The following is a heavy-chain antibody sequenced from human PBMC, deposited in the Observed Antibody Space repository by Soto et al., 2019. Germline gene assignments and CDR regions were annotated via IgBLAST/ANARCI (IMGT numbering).Heavy chain of an antibody. D-gene: IGHD5-12*01. CDR2: IDHSGAT. CDR3: ARAPTGDHGYGNWFDP. J-gene: IGHJ5*02. V-gene: IGHV4-30-2*01. Sequence: NPSETLSLTCAVSGGSISSGDYSWSWIRQPPGKGLEWIGYIDHSGATYQHPSLKSRVTISVDRSKNQFSLELTSVTAADTAVYYCARAPTGDHGYGNWFDPWGQGTLVTVSS. CDR1: GGSISSGDYS.